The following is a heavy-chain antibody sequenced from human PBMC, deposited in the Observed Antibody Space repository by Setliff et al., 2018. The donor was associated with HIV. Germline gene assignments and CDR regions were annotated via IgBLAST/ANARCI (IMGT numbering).Heavy chain of an antibody. D-gene: IGHD5-18*01. CDR3: AKTIRGYISGDYMDV. CDR1: GGSFSGYY. CDR2: INHSGST. Sequence: SETLSLTCAVYGGSFSGYYWSWIRQPPGKGLEWIGEINHSGSTNYNPSLKSRVTISVDTSKNQFSLKLSSVTAADTAVYYCAKTIRGYISGDYMDVWGKGTTVTVSS. V-gene: IGHV4-34*01. J-gene: IGHJ6*03.